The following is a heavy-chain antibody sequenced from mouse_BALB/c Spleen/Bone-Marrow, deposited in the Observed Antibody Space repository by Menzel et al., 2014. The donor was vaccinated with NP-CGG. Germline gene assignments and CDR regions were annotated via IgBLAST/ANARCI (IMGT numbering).Heavy chain of an antibody. CDR2: IYPYNGGT. V-gene: IGHV1S29*02. J-gene: IGHJ2*01. D-gene: IGHD2-4*01. Sequence: VHVKQSGPELVKPGASVKISCKASGYTFXDYNMHWVKQSHGKSLEWIGYIYPYNGGTGYNQKFKTKATLTVDNSSSTAYMELRSLTSEDSAVYYCARKDYDSFFDYWGQGTTRTVSS. CDR3: ARKDYDSFFDY. CDR1: GYTFXDYN.